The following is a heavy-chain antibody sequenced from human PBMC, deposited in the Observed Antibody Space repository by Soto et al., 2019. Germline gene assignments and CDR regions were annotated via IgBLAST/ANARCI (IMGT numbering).Heavy chain of an antibody. D-gene: IGHD3-3*01. CDR3: AKPGSSFEWPQLDC. CDR1: GFTFRSYG. V-gene: IGHV3-30*18. Sequence: GGSLRLSCEASGFTFRSYGMHWVRQAPGKGLEWVAVMKSDGSRDHIDSVKGRFTIFRDNSKKTLYLQMNNLRPEDSAVYYCAKPGSSFEWPQLDCWRHGTRVTVAS. J-gene: IGHJ5*01. CDR2: MKSDGSR.